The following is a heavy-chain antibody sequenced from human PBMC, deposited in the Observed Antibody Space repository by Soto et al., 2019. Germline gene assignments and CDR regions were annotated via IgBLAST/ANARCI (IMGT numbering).Heavy chain of an antibody. V-gene: IGHV3-11*06. Sequence: GSLSLSCAAYGWTFSDYYMSWIRQPPGKGLEWVSDISRSSSYTNYAASVKGRFTISRDNAKNSLYLQLSTLRAADTAVYYCARERRVASCAYYYSRLDVWGQGTPVTVSS. J-gene: IGHJ6*02. CDR3: ARERRVASCAYYYSRLDV. CDR2: ISRSSSYT. D-gene: IGHD2-15*01. CDR1: GWTFSDYY.